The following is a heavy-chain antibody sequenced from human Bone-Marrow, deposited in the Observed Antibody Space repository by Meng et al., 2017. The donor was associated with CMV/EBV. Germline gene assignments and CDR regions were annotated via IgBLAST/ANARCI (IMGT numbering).Heavy chain of an antibody. CDR2: IYYSGRT. Sequence: SETLSLTCTVSGGSISIGGYYWSWIRQHPGKGLEWIGYIYYSGRTYYNPPLKSRVTISVDTSENQFSLKLSSVTAADTAVYYCARVGYYYESSGPYRWVDPWGQGTLVTVSS. V-gene: IGHV4-31*03. D-gene: IGHD3-22*01. CDR1: GGSISIGGYY. CDR3: ARVGYYYESSGPYRWVDP. J-gene: IGHJ5*02.